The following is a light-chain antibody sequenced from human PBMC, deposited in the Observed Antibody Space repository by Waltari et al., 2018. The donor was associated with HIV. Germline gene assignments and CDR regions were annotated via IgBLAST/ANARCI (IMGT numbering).Light chain of an antibody. V-gene: IGLV3-25*03. Sequence: SYELTQPPSVSVSPGQTARITGSGDALPKQYAYWYQQRPGQAPVLVIYKDTERPSGIPERFSGSSSGTTATLTIIGVQAQDEADYHCQSADSNASLWVFGGGTKLTVL. CDR2: KDT. CDR3: QSADSNASLWV. CDR1: ALPKQY. J-gene: IGLJ3*02.